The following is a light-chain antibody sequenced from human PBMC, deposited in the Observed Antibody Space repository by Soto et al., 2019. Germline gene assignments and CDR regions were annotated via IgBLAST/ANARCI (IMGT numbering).Light chain of an antibody. CDR3: SSYAGSNNYA. CDR2: EVS. J-gene: IGLJ1*01. CDR1: SGEVGGYNY. V-gene: IGLV2-8*01. Sequence: QPVLRQPPAATGSPGHSGTISCTGTSGEVGGYNYVSWYRQHPGKAPKLMSYEVSKRPSGVPARFSVSQSGNPASLTVSGLLAEDEAAYYCSSYAGSNNYAFGTGTKVTVL.